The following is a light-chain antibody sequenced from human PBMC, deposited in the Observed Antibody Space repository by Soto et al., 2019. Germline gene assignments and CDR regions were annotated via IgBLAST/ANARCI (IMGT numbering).Light chain of an antibody. CDR1: QSISSW. J-gene: IGKJ1*01. V-gene: IGKV1-5*03. CDR2: KAS. CDR3: QQYNSYPWT. Sequence: DIQMTQSPSTLSASVGDRVTITCRTSQSISSWLAWYQQKRGKAPKLLIYKASSLESGVPSRFSGSGSGTEFTLTINSLQPDDFATYYCQQYNSYPWTFGQGTKVEIK.